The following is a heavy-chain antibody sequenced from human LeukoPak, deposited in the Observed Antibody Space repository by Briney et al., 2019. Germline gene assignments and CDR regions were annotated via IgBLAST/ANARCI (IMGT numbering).Heavy chain of an antibody. Sequence: SETLSLTCTVSGGSISSYYWSWIRQPPGKVLEWNGYIYYSGSTNYNPSLRSRATILVDTSKSQFSLKLRSVTAADTAVYYCARAGYGDSDFDYWGQGTLVTVSS. CDR2: IYYSGST. V-gene: IGHV4-59*01. CDR3: ARAGYGDSDFDY. CDR1: GGSISSYY. J-gene: IGHJ4*02. D-gene: IGHD4-17*01.